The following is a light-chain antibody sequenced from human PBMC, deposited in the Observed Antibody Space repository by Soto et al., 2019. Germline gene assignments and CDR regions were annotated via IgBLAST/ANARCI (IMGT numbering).Light chain of an antibody. CDR2: EVS. CDR1: SSDVGVYDF. V-gene: IGLV2-14*01. J-gene: IGLJ3*02. CDR3: SSYTTSATLV. Sequence: QSVLTQPASVSGSPGQSITISCTGTSSDVGVYDFVSWYQQHPGKGPKLLIYEVSNRPSGVSNRFSGSKSGNTASLTISGLQSEDEADYYCSSYTTSATLVFGGGTQRTVL.